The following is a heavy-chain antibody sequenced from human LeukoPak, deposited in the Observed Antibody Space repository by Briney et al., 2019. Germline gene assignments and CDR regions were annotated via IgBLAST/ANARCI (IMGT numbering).Heavy chain of an antibody. D-gene: IGHD4-17*01. CDR3: GRDRGGTVTKGLAY. CDR1: GFTFSSYG. CDR2: IWYDGSNK. Sequence: GRSLRLSCAASGFTFSSYGMHWVRQAPGKGLEWVAVIWYDGSNKYYADSVKGRFTISRDNSKNTLYLQMNSLRAEDTAVYYWGRDRGGTVTKGLAYWGQETLVPVS. J-gene: IGHJ4*02. V-gene: IGHV3-33*01.